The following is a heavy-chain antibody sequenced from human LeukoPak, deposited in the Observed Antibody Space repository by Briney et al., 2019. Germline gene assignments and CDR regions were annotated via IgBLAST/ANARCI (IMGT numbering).Heavy chain of an antibody. D-gene: IGHD3-10*01. CDR3: ARGRDFLGGSGYYMDV. J-gene: IGHJ6*03. CDR2: IIPIFGTA. CDR1: GGTFSSYA. Sequence: SVKVSCKASGGTFSSYAISWVRQAPGQGLEWMGGIIPIFGTANYAQKFQGRVTITADESTSTAYMELSSLRSEDTAVYYCARGRDFLGGSGYYMDVWGKGTTVTVSS. V-gene: IGHV1-69*13.